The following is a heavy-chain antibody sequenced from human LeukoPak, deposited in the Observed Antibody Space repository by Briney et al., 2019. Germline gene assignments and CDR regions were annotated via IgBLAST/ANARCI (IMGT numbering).Heavy chain of an antibody. D-gene: IGHD3-22*01. Sequence: SETLSLTCTVSGGSIPIYYWTWIRQPPGKGLEWIGYIYYTGSTKSNPSLKSRVTISLDMSKNQFSLKLSSVTAADTAIYYCASSYYYDGTRYFDYWGLGTLVTVSS. V-gene: IGHV4-59*08. CDR3: ASSYYYDGTRYFDY. CDR2: IYYTGST. J-gene: IGHJ4*02. CDR1: GGSIPIYY.